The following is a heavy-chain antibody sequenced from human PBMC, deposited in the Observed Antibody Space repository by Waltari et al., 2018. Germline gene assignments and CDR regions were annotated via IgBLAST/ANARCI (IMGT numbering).Heavy chain of an antibody. D-gene: IGHD4-17*01. V-gene: IGHV4-61*02. CDR2: IYTSGNT. CDR3: ARFPRDYSFDY. CDR1: GGSITSGIYY. Sequence: QVQLQESGPGLVKRSQTLSLTCSVSGGSITSGIYYWTWIRQPAGKGLEWIGRIYTSGNTDYNPSLKSRVTMSMDTSKNQFSLNLSSVTAADTAVYYCARFPRDYSFDYWGQGTLVTVSS. J-gene: IGHJ4*02.